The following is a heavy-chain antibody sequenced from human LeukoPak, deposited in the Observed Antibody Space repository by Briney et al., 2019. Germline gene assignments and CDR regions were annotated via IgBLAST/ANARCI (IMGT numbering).Heavy chain of an antibody. CDR2: ISSSSSTI. CDR1: GFTFSSYS. V-gene: IGHV3-48*01. Sequence: GGSLRLSCAASGFTFSSYSMNWVRQAPGKGLEWVSYISSSSSTIYYADSAKGRFTISRDNSKNTLFLQMSSLRAEDTAVYYCAKHIVVVPAAGDSFDYWGQGTLVTVSS. CDR3: AKHIVVVPAAGDSFDY. J-gene: IGHJ4*02. D-gene: IGHD2-2*01.